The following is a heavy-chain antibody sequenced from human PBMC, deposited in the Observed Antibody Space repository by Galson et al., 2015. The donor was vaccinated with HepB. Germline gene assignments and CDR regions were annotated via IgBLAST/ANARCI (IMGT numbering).Heavy chain of an antibody. V-gene: IGHV1-18*01. D-gene: IGHD2-21*01. Sequence: SVKVSCKASGYSFTDYGIDWVRQAPGQGLEWMGWISPYTSNTKYAQNFQGRATMTTDTSTTTAYMELRSLRSDDTALYYCAIVDSRYPIDYWGQGTLVIVSS. CDR1: GYSFTDYG. CDR2: ISPYTSNT. J-gene: IGHJ4*02. CDR3: AIVDSRYPIDY.